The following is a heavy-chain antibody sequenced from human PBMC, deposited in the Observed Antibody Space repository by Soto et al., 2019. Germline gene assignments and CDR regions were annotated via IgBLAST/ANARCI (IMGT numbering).Heavy chain of an antibody. CDR1: GYTFTGYY. D-gene: IGHD4-4*01. V-gene: IGHV1-46*01. J-gene: IGHJ6*02. CDR2: INSGGGNT. Sequence: QVQLVQSGTEVKKPGASVKISCKASGYTFTGYYIYWVRQAPGQGLEFMGAINSGGGNTDYAQKFQGRVTVTRDTSTSTVYMELTSLRFDDTAVYYCATPMTTVTNRDYYYGMDVWGQGTTVTVSS. CDR3: ATPMTTVTNRDYYYGMDV.